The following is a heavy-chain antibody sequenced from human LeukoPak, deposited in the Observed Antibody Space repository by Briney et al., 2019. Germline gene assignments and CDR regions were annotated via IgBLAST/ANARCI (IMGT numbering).Heavy chain of an antibody. V-gene: IGHV4-38-2*01. CDR1: GYSISSGYY. CDR3: ARPGGRRFDI. Sequence: SETLSLTCAVSGYSISSGYYWGWIRQPPGGGLEWIGSIYHSGSTYYNPSLKSRVTISVDTSKNQFSLKLSSVTAADTAVYYCARPGGRRFDIWGQGTMVTVSS. J-gene: IGHJ3*02. CDR2: IYHSGST. D-gene: IGHD1-14*01.